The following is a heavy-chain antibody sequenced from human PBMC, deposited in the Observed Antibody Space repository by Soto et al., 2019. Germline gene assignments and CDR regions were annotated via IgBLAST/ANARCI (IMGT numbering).Heavy chain of an antibody. CDR1: GGSISSSSYY. J-gene: IGHJ6*03. Sequence: PSETLSLTCTVSGGSISSSSYYWGWIRQPPGKGLEWIGSIYYSGSTYYNPSLKSRVTIPVDTSKNQFSLKLSSVTAADTAVYYCARHTAVRGAISFSRGYYYMDVWGKGTTVTVSS. V-gene: IGHV4-39*01. CDR3: ARHTAVRGAISFSRGYYYMDV. CDR2: IYYSGST. D-gene: IGHD3-10*01.